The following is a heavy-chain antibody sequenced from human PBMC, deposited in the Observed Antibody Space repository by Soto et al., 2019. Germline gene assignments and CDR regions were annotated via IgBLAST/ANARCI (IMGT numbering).Heavy chain of an antibody. CDR3: ARLWGERYYDSSGYRYYYYGMDV. J-gene: IGHJ6*02. D-gene: IGHD3-22*01. V-gene: IGHV4-34*01. CDR1: GGSFSGYY. Sequence: SETLSLTCAVYGGSFSGYYWSWIRQPPGKGLGWIGEINHSGSTNYNPSLKSRVTISVDTSKNQFSLKLSSVTAADTAVYYCARLWGERYYDSSGYRYYYYGMDVWGRGTTVTVS. CDR2: INHSGST.